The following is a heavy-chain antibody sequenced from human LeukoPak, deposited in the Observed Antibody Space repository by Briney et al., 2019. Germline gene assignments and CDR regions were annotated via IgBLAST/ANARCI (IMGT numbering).Heavy chain of an antibody. CDR2: IKQDGSEK. J-gene: IGHJ4*02. V-gene: IGHV3-7*01. D-gene: IGHD6-13*01. CDR3: AKAGSSWYEY. Sequence: PGGSLRLSCAASGFTFSSYWMSWVRQAPGKGLEWVANIKQDGSEKYCVDSLKGRFTISRDNAKNSLYLQMNSLRAEDTAVYYCAKAGSSWYEYWGQGTLVTVSS. CDR1: GFTFSSYW.